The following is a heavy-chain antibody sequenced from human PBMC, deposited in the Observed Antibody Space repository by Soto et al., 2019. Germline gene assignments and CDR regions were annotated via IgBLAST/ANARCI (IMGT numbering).Heavy chain of an antibody. J-gene: IGHJ6*02. CDR3: AREDVDTAMVGYYYYGMDV. Sequence: QVQLVQSGAEVKKPGSSVKVSCKASGGTFSSYAISWVRQAPGQGLEWMGGIIPIFGTANYAQKFQGRVTITADESTSTAYMELSSLRSEDTAVYYCAREDVDTAMVGYYYYGMDVWGQGTTVTVSS. CDR2: IIPIFGTA. V-gene: IGHV1-69*01. D-gene: IGHD5-18*01. CDR1: GGTFSSYA.